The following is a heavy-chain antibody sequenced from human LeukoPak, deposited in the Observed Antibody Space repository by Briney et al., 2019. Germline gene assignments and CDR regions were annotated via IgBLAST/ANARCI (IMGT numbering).Heavy chain of an antibody. D-gene: IGHD3-22*01. CDR3: AKSSYYDASGYYREYYFDY. J-gene: IGHJ4*02. CDR1: RFTFSSYG. V-gene: IGHV3-23*01. CDR2: ISGSGGGT. Sequence: GGSLRLSCAASRFTFSSYGMSWVRQAPGKGLEWVSSISGSGGGTYYADSVKGRFTISRDNYKNTLYLQMNSLRDEDTAVYYCAKSSYYDASGYYREYYFDYWGQGTLVTVSS.